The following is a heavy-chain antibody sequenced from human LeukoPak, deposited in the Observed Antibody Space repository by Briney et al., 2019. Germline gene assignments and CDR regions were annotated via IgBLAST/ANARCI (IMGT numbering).Heavy chain of an antibody. CDR3: ARDGGYSYGYAY. Sequence: SVKVSCKASGGTFSSYAVSWVRQAPGQGLEWMGRIIPIFGTANYAQKFQGRVTITTDESTSTAYMELSSLRSEDTAVYCCARDGGYSYGYAYWGQGTLVTVSS. J-gene: IGHJ4*02. CDR2: IIPIFGTA. D-gene: IGHD5-18*01. V-gene: IGHV1-69*05. CDR1: GGTFSSYA.